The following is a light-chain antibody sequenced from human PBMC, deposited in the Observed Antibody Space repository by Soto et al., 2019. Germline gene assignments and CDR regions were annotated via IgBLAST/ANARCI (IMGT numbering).Light chain of an antibody. CDR1: SSDVGYYDY. CDR2: EVT. Sequence: QSVLTQPPSASGFPGQSVTISCTGTSSDVGYYDYVSWYQQHPGNAPKLVIYEVTKRPSGGPDRVSASKSGYTASLTVSGLRAEYEADYYCSSYAGSNNFVLGSGTKVTVL. CDR3: SSYAGSNNFV. V-gene: IGLV2-8*01. J-gene: IGLJ1*01.